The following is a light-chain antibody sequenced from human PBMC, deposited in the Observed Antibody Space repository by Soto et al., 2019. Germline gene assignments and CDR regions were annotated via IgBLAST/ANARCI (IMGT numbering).Light chain of an antibody. V-gene: IGKV3-20*01. CDR1: QSILRN. CDR3: QQYGSFSIT. Sequence: EIVMTQSPATLSVSPGERATLSCRATQSILRNLAWYQHKPGQPPRLLIYGASSRATGIPDRFSGSGSGTDFTLTISRLEPEDFAVYYCQQYGSFSITFGQGTRLEI. J-gene: IGKJ5*01. CDR2: GAS.